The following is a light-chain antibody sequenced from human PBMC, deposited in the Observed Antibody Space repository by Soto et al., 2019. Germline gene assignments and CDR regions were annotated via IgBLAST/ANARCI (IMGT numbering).Light chain of an antibody. CDR3: QHYNSDPLT. CDR1: QTIRRW. J-gene: IGKJ1*01. Sequence: DIEMTQSPSTLSASVGDRVTITCRASQTIRRWLAWYQQRPGKAPKVLIYDASTLESGVPARFSGSGSETEFTLTISRLQPEDSATYYCQHYNSDPLTCGRGTKVEIK. CDR2: DAS. V-gene: IGKV1-5*01.